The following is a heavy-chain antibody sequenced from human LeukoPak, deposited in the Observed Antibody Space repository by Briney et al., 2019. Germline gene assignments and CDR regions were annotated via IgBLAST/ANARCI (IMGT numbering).Heavy chain of an antibody. CDR2: LYYSGST. J-gene: IGHJ4*02. CDR1: IRSLNRGCYY. D-gene: IGHD3-10*01. CDR3: ARIWFGESYYFDY. V-gene: IGHV4-31*03. Sequence: SEPLSLTYTVCIRSLNRGCYYWTWGCQHPAEGLDCIGYLYYSGSTYYNSSLKSRVTISVDTSKNQFSLKLSSVTAADTAVYYCARIWFGESYYFDYWGQGTLVTVSS.